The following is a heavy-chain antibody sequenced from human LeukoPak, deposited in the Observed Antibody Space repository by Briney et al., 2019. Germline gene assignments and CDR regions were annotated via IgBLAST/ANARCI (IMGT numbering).Heavy chain of an antibody. D-gene: IGHD4-17*01. V-gene: IGHV5-10-1*01. CDR2: IDPSDSYT. J-gene: IGHJ3*02. Sequence: HGESLKISCKGSGYSFTSYWISWVRQMPGKGLEWMGRIDPSDSYTNYSPSFQGHVTISADKSINTAYLQWSSLKASDTAMYYCARHRGGDYGLDAFDIWGQGTMVNVSS. CDR3: ARHRGGDYGLDAFDI. CDR1: GYSFTSYW.